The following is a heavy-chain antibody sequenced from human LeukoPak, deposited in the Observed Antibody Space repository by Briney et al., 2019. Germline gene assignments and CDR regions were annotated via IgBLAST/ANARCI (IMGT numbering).Heavy chain of an antibody. CDR3: ARNTDFWSGYYTI. V-gene: IGHV1-2*02. D-gene: IGHD3-3*01. CDR1: GYTFTGYY. CDR2: INPNSGGT. J-gene: IGHJ4*02. Sequence: ASVKVSCKASGYTFTGYYMHWVQQAPGQGLEWMGWINPNSGGTNYAQKFQGRVTMTRDTSISTAYMELSRLRSDDTAVYYCARNTDFWSGYYTIWGQGTLVTVSS.